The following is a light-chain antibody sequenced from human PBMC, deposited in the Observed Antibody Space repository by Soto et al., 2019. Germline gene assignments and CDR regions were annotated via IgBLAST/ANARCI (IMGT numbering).Light chain of an antibody. V-gene: IGLV1-44*01. CDR3: ASWDDSLGAVL. CDR1: RSNIGSNS. J-gene: IGLJ2*01. Sequence: QSVLSQPPSACGTPGQRVTISCSGSRSNIGSNSVNWYQQLPGSAPRLLIFSDSQRSSGVPDRFSGSKSGTSASLDITGPQSSDEAVYYCASWDDSLGAVLFGGGTKLTVL. CDR2: SDS.